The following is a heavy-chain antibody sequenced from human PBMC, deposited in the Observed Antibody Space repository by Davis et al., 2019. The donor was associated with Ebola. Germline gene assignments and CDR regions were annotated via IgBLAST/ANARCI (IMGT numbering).Heavy chain of an antibody. CDR3: ARVRVTDSYYYGLDV. V-gene: IGHV4-30-4*01. CDR2: IYHSGST. D-gene: IGHD2-21*02. J-gene: IGHJ6*02. CDR1: RGSISSGDYF. Sequence: PSETLSLTCTVSRGSISSGDYFWSWIRQHPGKGLEWIGYIYHSGSTYYNPSLKSRFTMSIDASKNQFSLRLSSVTAADTAVYYCARVRVTDSYYYGLDVWGQGTTVTVSS.